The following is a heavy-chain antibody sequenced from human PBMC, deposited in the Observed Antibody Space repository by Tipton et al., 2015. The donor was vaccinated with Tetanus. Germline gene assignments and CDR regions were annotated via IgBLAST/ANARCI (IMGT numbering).Heavy chain of an antibody. CDR3: ARGSGAMDS. D-gene: IGHD7-27*01. CDR2: IYYYSGST. J-gene: IGHJ4*02. Sequence: TLSLTCNVSGGSMSSGEYYWSWIRQLPGKGLEWIGYIYYYSGSTYYNPSLKSRVTISVDTSKNQFSLKLSSVTAADTAVYFCARGSGAMDSWGQGTLVTVSS. CDR1: GGSMSSGEYY. V-gene: IGHV4-31*03.